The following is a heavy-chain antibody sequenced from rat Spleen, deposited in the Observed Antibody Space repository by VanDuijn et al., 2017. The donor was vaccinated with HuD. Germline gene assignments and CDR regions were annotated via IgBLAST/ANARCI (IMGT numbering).Heavy chain of an antibody. Sequence: QVQLKESGPGPVQPSQTLSLTCTVSGFSLTSNGLSWVRQPPGKGLEWIAAISSGGTTYYNSALKSRLSISRDTSKSQVFLKMNSLQTEDTAIYFCTRSTIAAPFDYWGQGVMVTVSS. V-gene: IGHV2S12*01. CDR1: GFSLTSNG. D-gene: IGHD1-2*01. J-gene: IGHJ2*01. CDR3: TRSTIAAPFDY. CDR2: ISSGGTT.